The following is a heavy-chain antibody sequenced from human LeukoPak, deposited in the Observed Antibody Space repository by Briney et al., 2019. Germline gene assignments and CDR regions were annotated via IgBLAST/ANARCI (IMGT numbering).Heavy chain of an antibody. CDR2: INSRGNTM. D-gene: IGHD3/OR15-3a*01. Sequence: GGSLRLSCAASGFTFSSYEMNWVRQAPGKGLEWVSYINSRGNTMNYADSVKGRFTISRDNDKNSLYLQMNSLRAEDTAVYYCARDLDWSPDYWGQGTLVTDSS. CDR1: GFTFSSYE. CDR3: ARDLDWSPDY. V-gene: IGHV3-48*03. J-gene: IGHJ4*02.